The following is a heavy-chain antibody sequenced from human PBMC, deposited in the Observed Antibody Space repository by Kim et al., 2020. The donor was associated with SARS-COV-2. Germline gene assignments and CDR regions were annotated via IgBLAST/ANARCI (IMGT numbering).Heavy chain of an antibody. V-gene: IGHV4-34*01. CDR1: GGSFSGYY. CDR3: ARIGWTNGMHRDY. Sequence: SETLSLTCAVYGGSFSGYYWSWIRQPPGKGLEWIGEINHSGCTNYNPSLKSRVTISVDTSKNQFSLKLSSVTAADTAVYYCARIGWTNGMHRDYWGQGTLVTVSS. CDR2: INHSGCT. D-gene: IGHD2-8*01. J-gene: IGHJ4*02.